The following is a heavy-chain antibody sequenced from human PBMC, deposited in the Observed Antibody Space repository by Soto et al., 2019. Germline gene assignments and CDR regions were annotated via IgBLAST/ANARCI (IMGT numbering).Heavy chain of an antibody. D-gene: IGHD3-10*01. Sequence: PSETLSLTCTVSGGSISSGGYYWSWIRQHPGKGLEWIGYIYYSGSTYYNPSLKSRVTISVDTSKNQFSLKLGSVTAADTAVYYCARFGFGEFVYYYGMDVWGQGTTVTVSS. CDR3: ARFGFGEFVYYYGMDV. V-gene: IGHV4-31*03. CDR2: IYYSGST. J-gene: IGHJ6*02. CDR1: GGSISSGGYY.